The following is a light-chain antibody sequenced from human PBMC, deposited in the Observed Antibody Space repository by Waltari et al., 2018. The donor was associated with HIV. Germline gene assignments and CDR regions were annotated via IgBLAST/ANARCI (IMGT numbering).Light chain of an antibody. CDR2: AAS. CDR1: QGISNH. J-gene: IGKJ3*01. Sequence: DIQMTQSPPSLSASVRDSVTITCRASQGISNHLAWYQQKPGKLPKLLIYAASTLQSGVPSRFSGSGSGTDFTLTISSLQPEDVATYYCQTYDSAPFTFGPGTKVDIK. CDR3: QTYDSAPFT. V-gene: IGKV1-27*01.